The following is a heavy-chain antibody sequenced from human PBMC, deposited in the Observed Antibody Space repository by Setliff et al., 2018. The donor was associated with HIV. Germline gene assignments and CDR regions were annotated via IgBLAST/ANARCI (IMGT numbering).Heavy chain of an antibody. J-gene: IGHJ3*02. CDR3: ARDPDGDDDSFNI. CDR2: ISSSSSYI. D-gene: IGHD3-3*01. Sequence: GESLKISCAASGFTFSSYSMNWVRQAPGKGLEWVSSISSSSSYIYYTDSVKGRFTVSRDNTKKSLYLQMNSLKVEDTGVYYCARDPDGDDDSFNIWGQGTVVTVSS. CDR1: GFTFSSYS. V-gene: IGHV3-21*01.